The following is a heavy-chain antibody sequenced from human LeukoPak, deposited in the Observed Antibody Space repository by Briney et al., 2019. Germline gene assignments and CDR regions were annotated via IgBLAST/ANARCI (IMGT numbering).Heavy chain of an antibody. CDR3: SRAAMVRGVDYFDY. D-gene: IGHD3-10*01. CDR1: GFTFSSYS. Sequence: GGSLRLSYAASGFTFSSYSMAWVRQAPGKGLEWVSIISGSGDSTYFADSVKGRFTISRDNSKNTLFLQMNSLRAEDTAVYYCSRAAMVRGVDYFDYWGQGTLVTVSS. CDR2: ISGSGDST. V-gene: IGHV3-23*01. J-gene: IGHJ4*02.